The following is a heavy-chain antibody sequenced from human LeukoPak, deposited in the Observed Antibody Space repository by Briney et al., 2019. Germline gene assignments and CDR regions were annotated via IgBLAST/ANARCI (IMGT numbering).Heavy chain of an antibody. Sequence: SETLSLTCTVSGGSISSYYWSWIRQPPGKGLEWISYMYHSGSTKYNPYLTSRVTMSIDTSKNQFSLKLNSVTAADTAMYYCARDHCTSTSCYDAFDIWGQGTMVTVSS. CDR1: GGSISSYY. V-gene: IGHV4-59*01. CDR2: MYHSGST. J-gene: IGHJ3*02. D-gene: IGHD2-2*01. CDR3: ARDHCTSTSCYDAFDI.